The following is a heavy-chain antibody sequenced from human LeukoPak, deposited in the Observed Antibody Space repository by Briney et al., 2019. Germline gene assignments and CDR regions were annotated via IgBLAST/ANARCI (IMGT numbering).Heavy chain of an antibody. D-gene: IGHD6-13*01. CDR3: VRDGIAAAGTRNWFDP. CDR2: INPSSGGT. CDR1: GYTFTGYY. Sequence: ASVKVSCKASGYTFTGYYMHWVRQAPGQGLEWMGWINPSSGGTNYAQKFQGRVTMTRDTSISTAYMELSRLRSDDTAVYYCVRDGIAAAGTRNWFDPWGQGTLVTVSS. V-gene: IGHV1-2*02. J-gene: IGHJ5*02.